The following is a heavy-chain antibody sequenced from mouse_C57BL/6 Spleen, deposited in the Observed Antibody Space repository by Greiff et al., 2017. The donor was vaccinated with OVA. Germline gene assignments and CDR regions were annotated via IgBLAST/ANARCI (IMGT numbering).Heavy chain of an antibody. J-gene: IGHJ4*01. V-gene: IGHV5-16*01. CDR3: ARERWDAMDY. CDR1: GFTFSDYY. CDR2: INYDGSST. Sequence: EVKVVESEGGLVQPGSSMKLSCTASGFTFSDYYMAWVRQVPEKGLEWVANINYDGSSTYYLDSLKSRFIISRDNAKNILYLQMSSLKSEDTATYYCARERWDAMDYWGQGTSVTVSS. D-gene: IGHD1-1*01.